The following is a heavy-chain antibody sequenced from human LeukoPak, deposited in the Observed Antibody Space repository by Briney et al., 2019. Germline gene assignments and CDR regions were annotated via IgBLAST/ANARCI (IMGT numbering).Heavy chain of an antibody. V-gene: IGHV3-48*01. CDR1: GFTFSTSS. CDR3: AREYSSSFNY. Sequence: GGSLRLSCAASGFTFSTSSMNWVRQAPGKGLEWVSYIRSSSSAIHYADSVKGRFTISRDNAKNSLYLQMNSLRVEDTAVYYCAREYSSSFNYWGQGTLVTVSS. CDR2: IRSSSSAI. D-gene: IGHD6-6*01. J-gene: IGHJ4*02.